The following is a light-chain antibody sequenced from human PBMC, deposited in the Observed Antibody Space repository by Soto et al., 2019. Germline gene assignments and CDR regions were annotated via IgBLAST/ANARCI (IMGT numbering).Light chain of an antibody. J-gene: IGLJ1*01. Sequence: SVLTQPASVSGSPGQSITVSCTGTSSDVGNYRFVSWYQHHPGKAPKLIIHDVSNRPSGVSSRFSGSKSGNTASLTISGLQADDEADYYCSSYTSISTRYVFGTGTKATVL. CDR1: SSDVGNYRF. V-gene: IGLV2-14*03. CDR3: SSYTSISTRYV. CDR2: DVS.